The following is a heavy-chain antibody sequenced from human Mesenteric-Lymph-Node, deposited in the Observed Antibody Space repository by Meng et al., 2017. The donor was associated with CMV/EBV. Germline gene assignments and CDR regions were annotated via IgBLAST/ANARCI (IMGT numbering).Heavy chain of an antibody. V-gene: IGHV1-46*01. Sequence: ASVKVSCKASGYTFTSYYMHWVRQAPGQGLEWMGIINPSGGSTSYAQKFQGRVTMTRDTSTSTVYMELSSLRSEDTAVYYCARDFIPFLTGYWDYYYGMDVWGQGTTVTVSS. CDR3: ARDFIPFLTGYWDYYYGMDV. CDR1: GYTFTSYY. CDR2: INPSGGST. D-gene: IGHD3-9*01. J-gene: IGHJ6*02.